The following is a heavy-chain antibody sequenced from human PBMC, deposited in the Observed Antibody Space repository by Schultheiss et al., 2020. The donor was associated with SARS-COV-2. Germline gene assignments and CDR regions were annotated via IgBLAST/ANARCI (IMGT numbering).Heavy chain of an antibody. V-gene: IGHV4-59*12. CDR3: AKDTLGYCSGGSCVLHY. J-gene: IGHJ4*02. CDR2: IYYSGST. D-gene: IGHD2-15*01. CDR1: GGSISSYY. Sequence: SETLSLTCTVSGGSISSYYRSWIRQPAGKGLEWIGYIYYSGSTNYNPSLKSRVTISVDTSKNQFSLKLSSVTAADTAVYYCAKDTLGYCSGGSCVLHYWGQGTLVTVSS.